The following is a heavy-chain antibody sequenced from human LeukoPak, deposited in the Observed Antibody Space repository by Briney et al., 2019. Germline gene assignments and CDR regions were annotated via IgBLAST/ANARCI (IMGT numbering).Heavy chain of an antibody. CDR2: ITGSGNSA. V-gene: IGHV3-23*01. CDR3: ARAAWGSWAGFDY. CDR1: GFTFSSYA. D-gene: IGHD6-13*01. Sequence: GGSLRLSCVASGFTFSSYAMSWVRQAPGKGLEWVSGITGSGNSAYYADSVRGRFTISRDNSKNTLYLQMNSLRVEDTAVYYCARAAWGSWAGFDYWGQGTLVTVSS. J-gene: IGHJ4*02.